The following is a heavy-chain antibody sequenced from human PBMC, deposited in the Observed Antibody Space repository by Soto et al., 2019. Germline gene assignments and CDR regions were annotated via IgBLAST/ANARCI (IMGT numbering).Heavy chain of an antibody. V-gene: IGHV4-30-2*01. CDR2: IYHSGSI. Sequence: PSETLSLTCAVSGGSISSGGYSWSWIRQPPGKGLEWIGYIYHSGSIYYNPSLKSRVTISVDRSKNQFSLKLSSVTAADTAVYYCASGYGRNFDFWGQGNLVTVSS. J-gene: IGHJ4*02. D-gene: IGHD5-18*01. CDR1: GGSISSGGYS. CDR3: ASGYGRNFDF.